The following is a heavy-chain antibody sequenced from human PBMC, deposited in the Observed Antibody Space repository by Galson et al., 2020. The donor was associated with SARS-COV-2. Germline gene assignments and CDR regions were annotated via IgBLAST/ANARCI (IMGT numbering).Heavy chain of an antibody. CDR1: GFTFSSYA. V-gene: IGHV3-23*01. CDR2: ISGSGGST. Sequence: GESLKISCAASGFTFSSYAMSWVRQAPGKGLEWVSAISGSGGSTYYADSVKGRFTISRDNSKNTLYLQMNSLRAEDTAVYYCAKESTFYINQLDYWGQGTRGTVSS. J-gene: IGHJ4*02. D-gene: IGHD4-4*01. CDR3: AKESTFYINQLDY.